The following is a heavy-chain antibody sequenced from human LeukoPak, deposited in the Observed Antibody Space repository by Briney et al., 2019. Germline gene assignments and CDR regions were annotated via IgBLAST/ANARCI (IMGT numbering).Heavy chain of an antibody. J-gene: IGHJ2*01. D-gene: IGHD3-3*01. CDR3: AREDYDDSGAWYFDL. CDR2: IYHSGST. Sequence: PSETLSLTCAVSSGSISRSNWWSWVRQPPGKGLEWIGEIYHSGSTNYNPSLKSRVTISVDKSKNQFSLKLSSVTAADTAVYYCAREDYDDSGAWYFDLWGRGTLVTVSS. CDR1: SGSISRSNW. V-gene: IGHV4-4*02.